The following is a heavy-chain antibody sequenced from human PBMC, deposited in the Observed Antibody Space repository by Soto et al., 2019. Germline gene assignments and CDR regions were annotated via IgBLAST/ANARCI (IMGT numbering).Heavy chain of an antibody. CDR2: ISGSGST. CDR3: ARGSKDSYPGSRIFDF. D-gene: IGHD3-10*01. CDR1: GFTFSDYG. Sequence: EVQLLESGGGLEQPGGSLRLSCAASGFTFSDYGMSWVRQAPGKGLEWVSAISGSGSTFYADSVKGRFTISRDNSKNTLYLQMGSLRAEDSAVYYCARGSKDSYPGSRIFDFWGRGTLVTVSS. J-gene: IGHJ4*02. V-gene: IGHV3-23*01.